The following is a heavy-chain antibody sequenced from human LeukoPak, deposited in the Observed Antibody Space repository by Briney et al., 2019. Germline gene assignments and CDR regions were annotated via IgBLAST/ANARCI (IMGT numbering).Heavy chain of an antibody. CDR1: GFTFSSFR. Sequence: GGSLRLSCAASGFTFSSFRMNWVRQAPGKGLEWVSHISSSSNTIYYADSVKGRFTISRDNAKNPLYLQMNSLRAEDTAVYYCARNFDYWGQGTLVTVSS. J-gene: IGHJ4*02. CDR2: ISSSSNTI. CDR3: ARNFDY. V-gene: IGHV3-48*01.